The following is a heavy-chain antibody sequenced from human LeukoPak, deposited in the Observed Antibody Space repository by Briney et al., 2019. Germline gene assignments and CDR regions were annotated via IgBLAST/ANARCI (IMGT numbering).Heavy chain of an antibody. D-gene: IGHD6-19*01. Sequence: ASVKVSCKASGFTFTSYYMHWVRQAPGQGLEWMGVINPIGGRTTYAQNFQGRDIVTRDTSTNTVYLELSSLTFDDTAVYYRARGPFGYSSGWFDYWGQGTLVTVSS. CDR1: GFTFTSYY. J-gene: IGHJ5*01. V-gene: IGHV1-46*01. CDR2: INPIGGRT. CDR3: ARGPFGYSSGWFDY.